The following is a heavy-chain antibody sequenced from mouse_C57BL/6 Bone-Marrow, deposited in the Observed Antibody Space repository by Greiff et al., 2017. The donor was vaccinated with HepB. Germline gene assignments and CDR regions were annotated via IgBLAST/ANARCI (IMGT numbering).Heavy chain of an antibody. D-gene: IGHD2-5*01. CDR1: GFTFSSYT. Sequence: EVQGVESGGGLVKPGGSLKLSCAASGFTFSSYTMSWVRQTPEKRLEWVATLSGGGGNTYYPDSVKGRFTISRDHAKNTLYLQMSSLRAEDTALYYCARPYYSNYYWYFDVWGTGTTVTVSS. V-gene: IGHV5-9*01. CDR3: ARPYYSNYYWYFDV. J-gene: IGHJ1*03. CDR2: LSGGGGNT.